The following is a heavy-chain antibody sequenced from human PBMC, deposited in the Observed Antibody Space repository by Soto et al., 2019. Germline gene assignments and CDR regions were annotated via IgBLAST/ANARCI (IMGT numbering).Heavy chain of an antibody. CDR1: EFTFRSYW. J-gene: IGHJ3*01. CDR3: ARSLPGTYGAFDL. CDR2: ISGDGSST. V-gene: IGHV3-74*01. D-gene: IGHD1-7*01. Sequence: PGGSLRLSCAASEFTFRSYWMHWVRQSPGKGLVWVSRISGDGSSTNYADSVKGRFTISRDNAKNTVYLQIDSLRAEDTAVYYCARSLPGTYGAFDLWGQGXMVTVSS.